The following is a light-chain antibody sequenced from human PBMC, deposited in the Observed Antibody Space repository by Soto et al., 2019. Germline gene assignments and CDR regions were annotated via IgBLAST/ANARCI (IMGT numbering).Light chain of an antibody. V-gene: IGKV1-27*01. CDR2: AAS. Sequence: DIQMTQSPSSLSASIGDRVTITCRASQVISNSLAWYQQKPGKVPRLLIYAASTLQSGVPSRFSGSGSGTDFTLTISSLQPEDVATYYCQRYNEAPLTFGGGTKVEIK. J-gene: IGKJ4*01. CDR3: QRYNEAPLT. CDR1: QVISNS.